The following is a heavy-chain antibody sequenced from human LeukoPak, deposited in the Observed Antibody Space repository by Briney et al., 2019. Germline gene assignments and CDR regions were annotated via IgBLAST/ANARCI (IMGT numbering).Heavy chain of an antibody. D-gene: IGHD3-22*01. J-gene: IGHJ6*02. CDR2: INHIGST. V-gene: IGHV4-34*01. CDR3: ARDSRGNYDSSGPYYYYYGMDV. CDR1: GGSFSGYS. Sequence: PSGTLSLSCADSGGSFSGYSRSWVRQPPGKGLEWVSEINHIGSTKYNPPLKSRVTTSLETSKNQFSLKLSSVTAADTAVYYCARDSRGNYDSSGPYYYYYGMDVWGQGTTVTVSS.